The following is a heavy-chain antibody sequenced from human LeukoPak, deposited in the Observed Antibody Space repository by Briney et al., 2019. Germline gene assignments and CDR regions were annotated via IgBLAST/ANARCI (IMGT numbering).Heavy chain of an antibody. J-gene: IGHJ4*02. V-gene: IGHV1-18*01. CDR1: GYTFTSYG. CDR3: ARDGDDYYDSSGVVDY. D-gene: IGHD3-22*01. Sequence: ASVKVSCKASGYTFTSYGISWVRQAPGQGLEWMGWISAYNGNTNYAQKLQGRVTMTTDTSTSTAYMELRSLRSDDTAVYYCARDGDDYYDSSGVVDYWGQGTLVTVS. CDR2: ISAYNGNT.